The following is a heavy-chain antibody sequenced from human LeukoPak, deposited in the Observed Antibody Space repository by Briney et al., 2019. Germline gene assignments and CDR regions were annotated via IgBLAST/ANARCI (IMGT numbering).Heavy chain of an antibody. D-gene: IGHD3-22*01. CDR1: GGTFSSYA. CDR3: ARVIDSSGYYYFDY. CDR2: IIPIFGIA. V-gene: IGHV1-69*04. J-gene: IGHJ4*02. Sequence: SVKVSCKASGGTFSSYAISWVRQAPGQGLEWMGRIIPIFGIANYAQKFQGRVTITADKSTSTAYMELSSLRSEDTAVYYCARVIDSSGYYYFDYWVQGTLVTVSS.